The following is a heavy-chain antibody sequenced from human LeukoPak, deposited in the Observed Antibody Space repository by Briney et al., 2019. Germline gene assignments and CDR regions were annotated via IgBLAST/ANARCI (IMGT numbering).Heavy chain of an antibody. Sequence: GGSLRLSCAASGFTFSSYGMHWVRQAPGKGLQWVALISHDGSNKYYADSVRGRFTISRDNSKNTLYLQMNSLRTEDTAVYYCARDLGGGSSSGRVYWGQGTLVTVSS. CDR2: ISHDGSNK. D-gene: IGHD6-13*01. CDR3: ARDLGGGSSSGRVY. CDR1: GFTFSSYG. J-gene: IGHJ4*02. V-gene: IGHV3-30*03.